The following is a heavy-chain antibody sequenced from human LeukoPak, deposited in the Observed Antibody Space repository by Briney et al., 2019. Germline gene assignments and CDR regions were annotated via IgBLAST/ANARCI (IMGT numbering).Heavy chain of an antibody. CDR2: IYYSGST. Sequence: SETLSLTCTVSGGSFSSGSYYWSWIRQPPGKGLEWIGYIYYSGSTNYNPSLKSRVTISVDTSKNQFSLKLSSVTAADTAVYYCARVFGLNWFDPWGQGTLVTVSS. CDR3: ARVFGLNWFDP. V-gene: IGHV4-61*01. CDR1: GGSFSSGSYY. D-gene: IGHD3-10*01. J-gene: IGHJ5*02.